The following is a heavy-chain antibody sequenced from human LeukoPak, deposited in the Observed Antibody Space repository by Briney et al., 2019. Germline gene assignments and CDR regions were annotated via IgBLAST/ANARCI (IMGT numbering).Heavy chain of an antibody. V-gene: IGHV3-9*01. CDR3: AKAHPSYYGGNSHGAFDI. J-gene: IGHJ3*02. CDR1: GFTFDDYA. Sequence: GGSLRLSCAASGFTFDDYAVHWVRQAPGKGLEWVSGISWNSGSIGYADSVKGRFTISRDNAKNSLYLQMNSLRAEDTALYYCAKAHPSYYGGNSHGAFDIWGQGTMVTVSS. D-gene: IGHD4-23*01. CDR2: ISWNSGSI.